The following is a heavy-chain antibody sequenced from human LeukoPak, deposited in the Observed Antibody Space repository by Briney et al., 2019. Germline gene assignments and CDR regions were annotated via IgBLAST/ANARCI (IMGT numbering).Heavy chain of an antibody. CDR3: AKDSTYYYDSSGYYYVY. J-gene: IGHJ4*02. Sequence: GGSLRLSCAASGFTFSSYAMSWVRQAPGKGLEWVSAISGSGGSTYYADSVKGRFTISRDNSKNTLYLQMNSLRAEDTAVYYCAKDSTYYYDSSGYYYVYWGQGTLVTVSS. CDR1: GFTFSSYA. D-gene: IGHD3-22*01. CDR2: ISGSGGST. V-gene: IGHV3-23*01.